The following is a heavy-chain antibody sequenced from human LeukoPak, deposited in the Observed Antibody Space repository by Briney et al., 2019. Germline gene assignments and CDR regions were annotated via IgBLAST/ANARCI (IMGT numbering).Heavy chain of an antibody. CDR1: GFTFSSYS. CDR3: ARDYRTPGGAVTTPVAAFDI. V-gene: IGHV3-48*01. D-gene: IGHD4-11*01. J-gene: IGHJ3*02. CDR2: ISSSSSTI. Sequence: GGSLRLSCAASGFTFSSYSMNWVRQAPGKGLEWVSYISSSSSTIYYADSVKGRFTISRDNAKNSLYLQMNSLRAEDTAVYYCARDYRTPGGAVTTPVAAFDIWGQGTMVTVSS.